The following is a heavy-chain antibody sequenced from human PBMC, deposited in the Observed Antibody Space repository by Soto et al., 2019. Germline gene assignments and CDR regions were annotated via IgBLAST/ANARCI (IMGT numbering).Heavy chain of an antibody. V-gene: IGHV1-3*01. J-gene: IGHJ6*02. CDR2: INAGNGNT. CDR1: GYTFTSYA. D-gene: IGHD2-15*01. Sequence: ASVKVSCKASGYTFTSYAMHWVRRAPGQRLEWMGWINAGNGNTKYSQKFQGRVTVTRDTSASTAYMELSSLRSEDTAVYYCARSGSGGSYLLYYYYYGMDVWGQGTTVTVSS. CDR3: ARSGSGGSYLLYYYYYGMDV.